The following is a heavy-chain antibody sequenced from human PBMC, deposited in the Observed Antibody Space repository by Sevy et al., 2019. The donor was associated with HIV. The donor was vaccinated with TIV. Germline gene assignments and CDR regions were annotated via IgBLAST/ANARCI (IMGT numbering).Heavy chain of an antibody. J-gene: IGHJ3*02. CDR3: ARNYIVVVTGGPDDAFDI. Sequence: GGSLRLSCAASGFTFSSYEMNWVRQAPGKGLEWVSYISSSGSTIYYADSVKGRFTISRDNAKNSLYLQMNSLRAEDTAVYYCARNYIVVVTGGPDDAFDIWGQGTM. V-gene: IGHV3-48*03. CDR1: GFTFSSYE. D-gene: IGHD2-21*02. CDR2: ISSSGSTI.